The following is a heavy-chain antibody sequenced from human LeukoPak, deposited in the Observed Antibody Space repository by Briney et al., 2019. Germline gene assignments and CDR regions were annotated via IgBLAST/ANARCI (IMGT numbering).Heavy chain of an antibody. CDR2: IYYTGSP. CDR1: GDSIRSGDSY. V-gene: IGHV4-39*01. CDR3: ARLPITKRALDV. J-gene: IGHJ6*02. Sequence: SETLSLTCSVSGDSIRSGDSYWGWIVHPPWTGLEWIGSIYYTGSPYYSPSLNSRRVTISVDTSKNQFSLKLISVTAADTAVYYCARLPITKRALDVWGQGIPVTVSS. D-gene: IGHD3-3*01.